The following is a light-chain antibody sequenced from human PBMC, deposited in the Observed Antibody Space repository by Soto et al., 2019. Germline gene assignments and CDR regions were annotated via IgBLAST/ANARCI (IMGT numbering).Light chain of an antibody. J-gene: IGLJ2*01. CDR2: EVS. CDR3: TSYTTSSIVA. V-gene: IGLV2-14*01. CDR1: RRDVGGYNY. Sequence: QSVLTQPASVSGSPGQSISISCTGTRRDVGGYNYVSWFQQHPGKAPRLMIYEVSNRPSGVSNRFSGSKSGNTASLTISGLQAEDEADYYCTSYTTSSIVAFGGGTKVTVL.